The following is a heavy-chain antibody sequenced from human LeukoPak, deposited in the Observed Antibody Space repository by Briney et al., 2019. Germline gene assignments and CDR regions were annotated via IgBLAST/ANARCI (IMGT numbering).Heavy chain of an antibody. CDR3: ARTVQKKIVVVIEVIFDY. CDR2: INHSGST. Sequence: PSETLSLTCAVYGGSFSGYYWSWIRQPPGKGLEWIGEINHSGSTNYNPSLKSRVTISVDTSKNQFSLKLSSVTAADTAVYYCARTVQKKIVVVIEVIFDYWGQGTLVTVSS. CDR1: GGSFSGYY. J-gene: IGHJ4*02. D-gene: IGHD3-22*01. V-gene: IGHV4-34*01.